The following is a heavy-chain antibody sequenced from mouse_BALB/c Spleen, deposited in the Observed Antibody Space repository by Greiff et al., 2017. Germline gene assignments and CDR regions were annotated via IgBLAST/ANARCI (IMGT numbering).Heavy chain of an antibody. CDR1: GFNIKDTY. Sequence: VQLQQSGAELVKPGASVKLSCTASGFNIKDTYMHWVKQRPEQGLEWIGRIDPANGNTKYDPKFQGKATITADTSSNTAYLQLSSLTSEDTAVYYCADYGSSDDHYFDYWGEGTTLTVSS. CDR3: ADYGSSDDHYFDY. V-gene: IGHV14-3*02. CDR2: IDPANGNT. D-gene: IGHD1-1*01. J-gene: IGHJ2*01.